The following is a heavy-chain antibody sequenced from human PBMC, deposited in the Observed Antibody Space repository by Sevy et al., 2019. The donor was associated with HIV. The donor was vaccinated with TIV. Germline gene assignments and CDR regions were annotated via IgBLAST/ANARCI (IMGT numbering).Heavy chain of an antibody. Sequence: GGSLRLSCAASEFTFSSYAMSWVRQAPGKGLEWVSAISGSGGSTYYADSVKGRFTISRDNSKNTLYLQMISLRAEDTAVYYCAGDSSGSHTAWGQGTLVTVSS. D-gene: IGHD3-22*01. CDR1: EFTFSSYA. CDR2: ISGSGGST. CDR3: AGDSSGSHTA. J-gene: IGHJ5*02. V-gene: IGHV3-23*01.